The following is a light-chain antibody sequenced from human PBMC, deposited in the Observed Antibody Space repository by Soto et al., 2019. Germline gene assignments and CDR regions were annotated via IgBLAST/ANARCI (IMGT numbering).Light chain of an antibody. J-gene: IGLJ1*01. V-gene: IGLV2-11*01. CDR1: SSDVGGYNY. CDR3: CSYAGSYSYV. CDR2: DVT. Sequence: QSVLTQPRSVSGSPGQSVATSCTGTSSDVGGYNYVSWYQQHPGKAPKLMIYDVTKRPSGVPDRFSASKSGNTASLTISGLQADDEADYYCCSYAGSYSYVFGTGTKV.